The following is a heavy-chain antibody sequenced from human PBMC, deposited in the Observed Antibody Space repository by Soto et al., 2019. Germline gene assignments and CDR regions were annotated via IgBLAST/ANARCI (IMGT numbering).Heavy chain of an antibody. CDR1: GGSFSGYY. Sequence: SETLSLTCAVYGGSFSGYYWSWIRQPPGKGLEWIGEINQSGNTKYNPSLKSRVTISIDNSKNQFSLKLSSVTAADTAVYYCARRDYYDSTGYYYFWGQGTLVTVSS. CDR3: ARRDYYDSTGYYYF. CDR2: INQSGNT. D-gene: IGHD3-22*01. J-gene: IGHJ4*02. V-gene: IGHV4-34*01.